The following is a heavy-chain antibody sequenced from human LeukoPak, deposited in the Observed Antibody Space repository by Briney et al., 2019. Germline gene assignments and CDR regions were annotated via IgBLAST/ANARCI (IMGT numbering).Heavy chain of an antibody. CDR2: IYHSGST. J-gene: IGHJ5*02. CDR3: AREYYYDSSGYYYGGGGWFDP. V-gene: IGHV4-30-2*01. D-gene: IGHD3-22*01. CDR1: GGSISSGGYY. Sequence: PSQTLYLTCTVSGGSISSGGYYWSWIRQPPGKGLEWIGYIYHSGSTYYNPSLKSRVTISVDRSKNQFSLKLSSVTAADTVVYYCAREYYYDSSGYYYGGGGWFDPWGQGTLVTVSS.